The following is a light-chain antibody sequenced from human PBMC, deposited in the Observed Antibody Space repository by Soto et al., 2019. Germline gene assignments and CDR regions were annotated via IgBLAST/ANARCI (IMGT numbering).Light chain of an antibody. Sequence: IVMTQSPATLSMSPGETASLSCRASQSAGNFLAWYQQKSGQAPRLLIYYISTRATGIPARFSGSGSGTEFTLTINSLQSEDSAVYYCQQHNQWPITFGQGTRLENK. CDR2: YIS. CDR3: QQHNQWPIT. CDR1: QSAGNF. V-gene: IGKV3D-15*01. J-gene: IGKJ5*01.